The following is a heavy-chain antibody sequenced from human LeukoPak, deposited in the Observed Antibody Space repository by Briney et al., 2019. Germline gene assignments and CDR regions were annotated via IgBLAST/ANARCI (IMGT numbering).Heavy chain of an antibody. CDR3: ASDSGELGSTLPFDY. CDR2: IKQDGSER. Sequence: GGSLRLSCAASGFTFSDYYMSWIRQAPGKGLEWVANIKQDGSERFYVDSVKGRFTISRDNAKNSLYLQMNSLRAEDTAVYYCASDSGELGSTLPFDYWGQGTLVTVSS. D-gene: IGHD1-7*01. V-gene: IGHV3-7*01. CDR1: GFTFSDYY. J-gene: IGHJ4*02.